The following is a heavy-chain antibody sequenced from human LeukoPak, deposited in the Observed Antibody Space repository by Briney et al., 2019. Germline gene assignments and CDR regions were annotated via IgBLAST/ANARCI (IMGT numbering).Heavy chain of an antibody. CDR2: ISGSAHKI. D-gene: IGHD5-18*01. CDR3: AGRLTGYSSGYVH. V-gene: IGHV3-23*01. J-gene: IGHJ4*02. CDR1: GITLSNYA. Sequence: GGSLRLSCVASGITLSNYAVSWVRQAPEKGLDWVSVISGSAHKIRYADSVKGRFTISRDNSENIVYLQMNNLRVEDTAVYYCAGRLTGYSSGYVHWGQGTLVTVSS.